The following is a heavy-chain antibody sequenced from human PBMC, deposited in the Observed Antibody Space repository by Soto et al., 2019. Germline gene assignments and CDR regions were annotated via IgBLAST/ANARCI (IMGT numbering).Heavy chain of an antibody. V-gene: IGHV4-59*01. D-gene: IGHD4-17*01. CDR1: GGSISSYY. Sequence: SETLSLTCTVSGGSISSYYWSWIRQPPGKGLEWIGYIYYSGSTNYNPSLKSRVTISVDTSKNQFSLKLSSVTAADTAVYYCAREINYGDYPGWFDPWGQGTLGTVSS. CDR3: AREINYGDYPGWFDP. CDR2: IYYSGST. J-gene: IGHJ5*02.